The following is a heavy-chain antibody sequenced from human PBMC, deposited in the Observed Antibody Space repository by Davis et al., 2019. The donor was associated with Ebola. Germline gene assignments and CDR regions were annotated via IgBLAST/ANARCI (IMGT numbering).Heavy chain of an antibody. Sequence: GESLKISCAASGFTFSSYEMNWVRQAPGKGLEWVSYISSSGSTIYYADSVKGRFTISRDNAKNSLYLQMNSLRAEDTAVYYCARAVAGTYYYYGMDVWGQGTTVTVSS. CDR2: ISSSGSTI. D-gene: IGHD6-19*01. V-gene: IGHV3-48*03. J-gene: IGHJ6*02. CDR1: GFTFSSYE. CDR3: ARAVAGTYYYYGMDV.